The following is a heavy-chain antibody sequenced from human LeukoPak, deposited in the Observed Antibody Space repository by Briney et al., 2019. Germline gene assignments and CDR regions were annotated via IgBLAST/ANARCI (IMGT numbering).Heavy chain of an antibody. Sequence: GASVKVSCKASGYTFTGYYMHWVRQAPGQGLEWMGRINPNSGGTNYAQKFQGRVTMTRDTSISTAYMELSRLRSDDTAVYYCARDFGDYGDYGPSDYWGQGTLVTVSS. V-gene: IGHV1-2*06. CDR3: ARDFGDYGDYGPSDY. CDR1: GYTFTGYY. D-gene: IGHD4-17*01. J-gene: IGHJ4*02. CDR2: INPNSGGT.